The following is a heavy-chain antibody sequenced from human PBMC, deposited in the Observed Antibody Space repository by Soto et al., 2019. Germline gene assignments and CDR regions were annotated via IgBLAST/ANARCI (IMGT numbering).Heavy chain of an antibody. CDR1: GYTFTAYY. D-gene: IGHD3-22*01. J-gene: IGHJ4*02. V-gene: IGHV1-2*02. Sequence: QVQLVQSGAEVRKPGASVKVSCKASGYTFTAYYMHWVRQAPGQGLEWMGLVNSNSGGATYVQNFQGRVTMTRDTSITTAYMELSGLRSDDTAVYYCARGTGGSSGYFYVGYWGQGTLVTVSS. CDR2: VNSNSGGA. CDR3: ARGTGGSSGYFYVGY.